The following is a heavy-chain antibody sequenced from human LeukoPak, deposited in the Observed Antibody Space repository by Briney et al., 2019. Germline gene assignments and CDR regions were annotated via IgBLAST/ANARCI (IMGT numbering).Heavy chain of an antibody. V-gene: IGHV3-21*01. J-gene: IGHJ4*02. D-gene: IGHD6-6*01. CDR2: ISSSSSYI. CDR1: AFTFSSYS. Sequence: KSGRSLRLSCAAPAFTFSSYSINCVRQDPWKGLEWLSSISSSSSYIYYGDSVKGRFTISRDNAKNSLYLQMNSLRAEDTAVYYCARDRVAARLNYWGQGTLVTVSS. CDR3: ARDRVAARLNY.